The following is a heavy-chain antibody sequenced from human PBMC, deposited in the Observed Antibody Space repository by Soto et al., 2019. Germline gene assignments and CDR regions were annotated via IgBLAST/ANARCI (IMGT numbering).Heavy chain of an antibody. V-gene: IGHV1-18*01. Sequence: QVQLVQSGAEVKKPGASVKVSCKASGYTFTSYGISWVRQAPGQGLEWMGWIIAYNGNTNYAQKIQGRVTMTTDTPTSPAYMELRSLRSDDTAVYYCARAVDYYDSSGYYTHEYFQHWGQGTLVTVSS. CDR1: GYTFTSYG. J-gene: IGHJ1*01. CDR3: ARAVDYYDSSGYYTHEYFQH. D-gene: IGHD3-22*01. CDR2: IIAYNGNT.